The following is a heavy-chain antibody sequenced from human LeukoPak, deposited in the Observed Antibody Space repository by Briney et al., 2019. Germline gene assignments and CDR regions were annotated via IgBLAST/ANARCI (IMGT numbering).Heavy chain of an antibody. V-gene: IGHV4-59*01. J-gene: IGHJ4*02. D-gene: IGHD6-19*01. CDR2: IYYTGST. CDR1: GGSISSYN. Sequence: SETLSLTCTVSGGSISSYNWNWIRQPPGKGLEWIGNIYYTGSTNYNPSFKGRVTISVDTSKNQLSLKLSSVTAADTAVFYCARGASGWYWIDYWGLGTLVTVSS. CDR3: ARGASGWYWIDY.